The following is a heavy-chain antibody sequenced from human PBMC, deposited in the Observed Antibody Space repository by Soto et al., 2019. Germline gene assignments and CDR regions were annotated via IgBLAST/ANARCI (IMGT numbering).Heavy chain of an antibody. V-gene: IGHV4-59*01. CDR1: GGSISTYY. CDR3: ARARITMVREVIKYNMDV. Sequence: SETLSLTCTVSGGSISTYYWSWIRRPPGKGLEWIGYIYNSGSTHSNPSLQSRVTISVDTSKNQFSLKLSSVTAADAAIYYCARARITMVREVIKYNMDVWGQGTTVTVSS. D-gene: IGHD3-10*01. J-gene: IGHJ6*02. CDR2: IYNSGST.